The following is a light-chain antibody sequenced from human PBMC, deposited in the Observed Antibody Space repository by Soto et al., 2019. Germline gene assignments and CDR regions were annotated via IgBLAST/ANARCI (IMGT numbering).Light chain of an antibody. CDR3: QQYGSSPPT. V-gene: IGKV3-20*01. CDR1: QSVSIS. J-gene: IGKJ1*01. Sequence: EIVLPQSPGTLSLSPGDSGTLSGRASQSVSISLAWYQQKPGQAPRLLIYGASSRATGIPDRFSGSGSGTDLTLTINRLEPEDFALYYCQQYGSSPPTFGQGTKVDNK. CDR2: GAS.